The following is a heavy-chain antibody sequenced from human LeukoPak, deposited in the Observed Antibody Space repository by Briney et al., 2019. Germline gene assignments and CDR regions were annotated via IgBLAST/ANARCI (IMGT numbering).Heavy chain of an antibody. D-gene: IGHD5-18*01. CDR1: GGTFSSYA. CDR3: ARDSGYSYGVDY. J-gene: IGHJ4*02. V-gene: IGHV1-69*13. CDR2: IVPIFGTA. Sequence: SVKVSCKASGGTFSSYAISWVRQAPGQGLEWMGGIVPIFGTANYAQKFQGRVTVTADESTSTAYMELSSLRSEDTAVYYCARDSGYSYGVDYWGQGTLVTVSS.